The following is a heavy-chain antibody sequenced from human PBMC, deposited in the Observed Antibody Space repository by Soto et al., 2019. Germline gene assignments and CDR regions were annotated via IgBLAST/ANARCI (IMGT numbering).Heavy chain of an antibody. J-gene: IGHJ4*02. CDR1: GFTFSSYG. CDR3: ASPRDYYDSSGSPLDY. CDR2: ISYDGSNK. V-gene: IGHV3-30*03. D-gene: IGHD3-22*01. Sequence: GGSLRLSCAASGFTFSSYGMHWVRRAPGKGLEWVAVISYDGSNKYYADSVKGRFTISRDNSKNTLYLQMNSLRAEDTAVYYCASPRDYYDSSGSPLDYWGQGTLVTVSS.